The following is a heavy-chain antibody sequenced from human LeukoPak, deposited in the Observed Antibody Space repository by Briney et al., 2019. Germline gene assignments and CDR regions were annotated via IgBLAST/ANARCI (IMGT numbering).Heavy chain of an antibody. Sequence: SETLSLTCAVYGGSFSGYYWSWIRQPPGKGLEWIGEINHSGSTNYNPSLKSRVTISVDTSRNQFSLKLNSVTAADTAVYYCAKSNGYGLIDIWGQGTMVTVSS. CDR3: AKSNGYGLIDI. D-gene: IGHD3-10*01. CDR1: GGSFSGYY. CDR2: INHSGST. J-gene: IGHJ3*02. V-gene: IGHV4-34*01.